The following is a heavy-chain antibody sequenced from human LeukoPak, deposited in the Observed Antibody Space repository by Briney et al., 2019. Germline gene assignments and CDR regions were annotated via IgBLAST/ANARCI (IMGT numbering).Heavy chain of an antibody. V-gene: IGHV1-69*05. CDR2: IIPIFDTP. Sequence: GASVKVSCKASGGTFNNYAISWVRQAPGQGLEWMRGIIPIFDTPNYAQKFQGRVTITTDESTSTAYMELSSLRSEDTAVYYCARDIPGYDAFDIWGQGTVVTVSS. CDR1: GGTFNNYA. CDR3: ARDIPGYDAFDI. J-gene: IGHJ3*02. D-gene: IGHD1-1*01.